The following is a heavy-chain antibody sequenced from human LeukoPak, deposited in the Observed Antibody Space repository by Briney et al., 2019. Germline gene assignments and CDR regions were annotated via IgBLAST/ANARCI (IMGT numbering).Heavy chain of an antibody. CDR1: GGTFRSYY. V-gene: IGHV4-34*01. CDR3: ARGVLGPYYFDL. Sequence: SETLSLTCAVYGGTFRSYYWSWIRQPPGKGLEWIGEIHYTGATSYKPSLKSRVTISGDPSKNQVSLRVYSVTAADTAVYYCARGVLGPYYFDLWGRGTLVTVSS. D-gene: IGHD3-10*01. CDR2: IHYTGAT. J-gene: IGHJ2*01.